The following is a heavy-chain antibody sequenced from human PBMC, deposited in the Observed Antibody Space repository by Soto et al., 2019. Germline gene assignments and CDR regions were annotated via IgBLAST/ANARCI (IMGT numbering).Heavy chain of an antibody. CDR1: GFTFTNYA. Sequence: QVRLVQSGAEVKPPGASVKVSCEASGFTFTNYAISWVRQAPGQGLEWMGWITTYNGYTNYAQNLQDRITLTTDTSTSTAFMELRSLRSDDPAVYYCARGGMGKTYWTLDYWGQGILVTVSS. D-gene: IGHD1-1*01. V-gene: IGHV1-18*01. CDR3: ARGGMGKTYWTLDY. CDR2: ITTYNGYT. J-gene: IGHJ4*02.